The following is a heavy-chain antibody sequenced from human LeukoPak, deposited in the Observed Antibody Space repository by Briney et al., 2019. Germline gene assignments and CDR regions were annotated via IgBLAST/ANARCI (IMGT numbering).Heavy chain of an antibody. V-gene: IGHV1-18*01. D-gene: IGHD5-24*01. Sequence: SVKVSCKASGYTFTSYYINWVRQAPGQGLEWMGWISAYNGNTNYAQNLQGRVTMTTDTSTSTAYMELRSLRSDDTAVYYCARDRGRWLQSDFDYWGQGTLVTVSS. CDR2: ISAYNGNT. CDR1: GYTFTSYY. J-gene: IGHJ4*02. CDR3: ARDRGRWLQSDFDY.